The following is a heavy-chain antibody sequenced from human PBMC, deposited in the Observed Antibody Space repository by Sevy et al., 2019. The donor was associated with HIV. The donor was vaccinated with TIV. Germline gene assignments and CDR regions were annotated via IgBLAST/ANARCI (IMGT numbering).Heavy chain of an antibody. CDR3: ARGVYDFWSGYYNGPLYYFDY. Sequence: GGSLRLSCAASGFTFSSYGMHWVRQAPGKGLEWVAVIWYDGSNKYYADSVKGRFTISRDNSKNTLYLQMNSLRAEDTAVYYWARGVYDFWSGYYNGPLYYFDYWGQGTLVTVSS. CDR1: GFTFSSYG. J-gene: IGHJ4*02. CDR2: IWYDGSNK. V-gene: IGHV3-33*01. D-gene: IGHD3-3*01.